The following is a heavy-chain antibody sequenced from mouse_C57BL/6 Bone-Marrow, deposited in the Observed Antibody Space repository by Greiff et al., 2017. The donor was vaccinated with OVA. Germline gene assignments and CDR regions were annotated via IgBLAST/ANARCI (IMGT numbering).Heavy chain of an antibody. Sequence: EVKLVESEGGLVQPGSSMKLSCTASGFTFSDYYMAWVRQVPEKGLEWVANINYDGSSTYYLDSLKSRFIISRDNAKNILYLQMSSLKSEDTATYYCARDLAAQARGFDYWGQGTTLTVSS. CDR1: GFTFSDYY. CDR3: ARDLAAQARGFDY. D-gene: IGHD3-2*02. J-gene: IGHJ2*01. CDR2: INYDGSST. V-gene: IGHV5-16*01.